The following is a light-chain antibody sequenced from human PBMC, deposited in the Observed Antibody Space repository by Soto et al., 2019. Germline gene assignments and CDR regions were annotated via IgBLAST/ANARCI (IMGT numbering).Light chain of an antibody. V-gene: IGLV2-14*01. CDR3: SSYRSSSTYV. J-gene: IGLJ1*01. Sequence: QSALTQPASVSGSPGHAITISCTGTSSDVGSYNYVSWHQQHPGQAPKLMIYEVTNRASGVPDRFSASKSGNTASLTISGLQAGDEADYYCSSYRSSSTYVFGTGTKLTVL. CDR1: SSDVGSYNY. CDR2: EVT.